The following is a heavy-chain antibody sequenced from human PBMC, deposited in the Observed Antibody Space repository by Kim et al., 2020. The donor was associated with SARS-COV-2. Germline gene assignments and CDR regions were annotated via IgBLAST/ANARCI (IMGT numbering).Heavy chain of an antibody. V-gene: IGHV3-23*01. CDR2: IGSSGSST. D-gene: IGHD5-12*01. Sequence: GGSLRLSCAASGFTFNTYAMSWVRQAPGKGLEWVSGIGSSGSSTYYADSVKGRFTISTDNSKNTLYLQMNSLTAEDTAVYYCARGLQFSAFDIWCQGTM. CDR1: GFTFNTYA. J-gene: IGHJ3*02. CDR3: ARGLQFSAFDI.